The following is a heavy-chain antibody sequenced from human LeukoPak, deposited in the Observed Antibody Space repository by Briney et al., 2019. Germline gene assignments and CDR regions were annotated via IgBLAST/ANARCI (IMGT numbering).Heavy chain of an antibody. D-gene: IGHD6-13*01. J-gene: IGHJ5*02. CDR1: GFTFSGYA. CDR3: AKDSGSSRGWFDP. Sequence: GGSLRLSCAASGFTFSGYAMSWVPQAPGKGLEWVAVISYDGSNKYYADSVKGRFTISRDNSKNTLYLQMNSLRAEDTAVYYCAKDSGSSRGWFDPWGQGTLVTVSS. V-gene: IGHV3-30*18. CDR2: ISYDGSNK.